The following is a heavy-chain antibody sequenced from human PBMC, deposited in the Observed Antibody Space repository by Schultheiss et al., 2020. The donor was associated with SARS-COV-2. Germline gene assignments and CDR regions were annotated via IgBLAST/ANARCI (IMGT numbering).Heavy chain of an antibody. V-gene: IGHV3-30*07. CDR3: ARDQGSWFVTKYDFDY. J-gene: IGHJ4*02. Sequence: GGSLRLSCAASGFTFSSYAMHWVRQAPGKGLEWVAVISYDGSHKYYADSVKGRFTISRDNSKNTLYLQMNSLRAEDTAVYYCARDQGSWFVTKYDFDYWGQGTLVTVSS. D-gene: IGHD3-10*01. CDR2: ISYDGSHK. CDR1: GFTFSSYA.